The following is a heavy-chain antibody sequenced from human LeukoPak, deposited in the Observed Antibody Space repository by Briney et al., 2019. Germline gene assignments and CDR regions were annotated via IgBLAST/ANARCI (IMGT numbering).Heavy chain of an antibody. Sequence: ASVKVSCKASGYTFTGYYIHWVRQAPGQGLEWMGWINPNSGGTKYAQKFQGRVTMTRDTSISTAYMELSRLTSDDTAVYYCSRDDEWTIWGQGTLVTVSS. CDR2: INPNSGGT. J-gene: IGHJ4*02. D-gene: IGHD2-8*01. CDR1: GYTFTGYY. CDR3: SRDDEWTI. V-gene: IGHV1-2*02.